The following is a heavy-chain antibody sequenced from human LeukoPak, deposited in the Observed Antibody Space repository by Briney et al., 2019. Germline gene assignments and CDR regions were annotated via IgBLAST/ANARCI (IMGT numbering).Heavy chain of an antibody. CDR1: GYTFTGYY. J-gene: IGHJ5*02. V-gene: IGHV1-2*02. CDR2: INPNSGGT. CDR3: ARDIARSGSSFP. D-gene: IGHD1-26*01. Sequence: ASVTVSCKASGYTFTGYYMHWVRQAPGQGLEWMGWINPNSGGTNYAQKFQGRVTMTRDTSISTAYMELSRLRSDDTAVYYCARDIARSGSSFPWGQGTLVTASS.